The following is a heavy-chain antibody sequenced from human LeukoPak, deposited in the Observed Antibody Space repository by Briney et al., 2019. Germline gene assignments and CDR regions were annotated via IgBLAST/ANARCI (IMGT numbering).Heavy chain of an antibody. Sequence: PGASLRLSCVASGFIFRNYAMSWVRQAPGKGLEWVSAITGSGDTTYYADSVKGRLTISRDNSKHSLYVEMTTLRAEDTAVYYCAKWGDYDILTGYYVSDFWGQGTLVTVYS. D-gene: IGHD3-9*01. CDR2: ITGSGDTT. CDR1: GFIFRNYA. CDR3: AKWGDYDILTGYYVSDF. V-gene: IGHV3-23*01. J-gene: IGHJ4*02.